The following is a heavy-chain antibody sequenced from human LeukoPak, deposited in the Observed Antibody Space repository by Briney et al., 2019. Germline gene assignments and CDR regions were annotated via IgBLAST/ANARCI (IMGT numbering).Heavy chain of an antibody. Sequence: TGGSLRLSCAASGFTFSSYAMHWVRQAPGKGLEYVSAISSNGGSTYYANSVKGRFTISRDNSKNTLYLQMGSLRAEDMAVYYCAREAGYGSGLDYWGQGTLVTVPS. D-gene: IGHD6-19*01. CDR1: GFTFSSYA. CDR3: AREAGYGSGLDY. V-gene: IGHV3-64*01. CDR2: ISSNGGST. J-gene: IGHJ4*02.